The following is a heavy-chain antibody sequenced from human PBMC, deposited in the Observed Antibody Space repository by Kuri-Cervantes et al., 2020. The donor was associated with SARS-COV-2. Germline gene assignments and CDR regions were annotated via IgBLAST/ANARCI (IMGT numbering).Heavy chain of an antibody. CDR3: ARWLERSYSSSSYYYYGMDV. Sequence: GSLRLSCTVSGGSISSYYWSWIRQPPGKGLEWIGYIYYSGSTNYNPSLKSRVTISVDTSKNQFSLKLSSVTAEDTAVYYCARWLERSYSSSSYYYYGMDVWGQGTTVTVSS. J-gene: IGHJ6*02. V-gene: IGHV4-59*01. CDR1: GGSISSYY. D-gene: IGHD6-6*01. CDR2: IYYSGST.